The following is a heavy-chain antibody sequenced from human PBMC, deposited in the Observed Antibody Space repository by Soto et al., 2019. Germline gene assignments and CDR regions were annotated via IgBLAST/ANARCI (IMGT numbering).Heavy chain of an antibody. CDR2: INPNSGGT. V-gene: IGHV1-2*02. J-gene: IGHJ6*02. Sequence: QVQLVQSGAEVKKPGASVKVSCKASGYTFTGYYMHWVRQAPGQGLEWMGWINPNSGGTNYAQKFQGGVTMTRDTSISTAYMELSSLRSDDTAVYYCARGLWALPNVAAHSWDYYYYYGMHVWGQGTTVTVSS. CDR1: GYTFTGYY. D-gene: IGHD2-15*01. CDR3: ARGLWALPNVAAHSWDYYYYYGMHV.